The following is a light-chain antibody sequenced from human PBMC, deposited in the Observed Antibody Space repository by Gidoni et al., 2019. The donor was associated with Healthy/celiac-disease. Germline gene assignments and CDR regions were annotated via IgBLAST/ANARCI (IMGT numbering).Light chain of an antibody. CDR1: NIGSKS. Sequence: SYVLTQPPSASVAPGKTARITCGGNNIGSKSVHLYQQKPGQAPVLVIYYDSDRPSEIPARFSGPNPGNSATLTVRRVEAGDEADYSCQVWDSRPVFGGGTKLTVL. CDR2: YDS. J-gene: IGLJ2*01. V-gene: IGLV3-21*04. CDR3: QVWDSRPV.